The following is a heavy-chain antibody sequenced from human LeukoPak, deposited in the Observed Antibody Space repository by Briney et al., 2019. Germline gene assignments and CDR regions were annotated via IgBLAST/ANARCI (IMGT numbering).Heavy chain of an antibody. D-gene: IGHD3-10*01. J-gene: IGHJ4*02. CDR3: ARVGAYGSGSYLVY. Sequence: GASVKVSCKASGYTFTGYYVHWVRQAPGQGLEWMGRVNPNSGVTNYAQKFQGRVTMTRDTSISTAYMELSSLRSDDTAVYYCARVGAYGSGSYLVYWGQGSLVTVSS. CDR1: GYTFTGYY. CDR2: VNPNSGVT. V-gene: IGHV1-2*06.